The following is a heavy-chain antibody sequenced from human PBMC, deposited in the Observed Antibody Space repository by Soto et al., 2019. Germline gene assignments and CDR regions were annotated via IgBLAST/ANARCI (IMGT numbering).Heavy chain of an antibody. CDR2: IYYSGST. Sequence: QLQLQESGPGLVKPSETLSLTCTVSGGSISSSSYYWGWIRQPPGKGLEWIGSIYYSGSTYYNPSLKSRVTISVDTSKNQFSLKLSSMTAADTAVYYCARHPPLSRGGDFDYWGQGTLVTVSS. J-gene: IGHJ4*02. CDR3: ARHPPLSRGGDFDY. CDR1: GGSISSSSYY. V-gene: IGHV4-39*01. D-gene: IGHD1-26*01.